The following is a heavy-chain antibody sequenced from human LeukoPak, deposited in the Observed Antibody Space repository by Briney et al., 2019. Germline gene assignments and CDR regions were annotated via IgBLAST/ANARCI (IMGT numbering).Heavy chain of an antibody. D-gene: IGHD2-8*01. V-gene: IGHV4-31*03. CDR3: ARGPPLGYCTNGVCAADDY. CDR2: IYYSGST. J-gene: IGHJ4*02. Sequence: PSETLSLTCTVSGGSISSGGYYWSWIRQHPGKGLEWIGYIYYSGSTYYNPSLKSRVTISVDTSKNQFSLKLSSVTAADTAVYYCARGPPLGYCTNGVCAADDYWGQGTLVTVSS. CDR1: GGSISSGGYY.